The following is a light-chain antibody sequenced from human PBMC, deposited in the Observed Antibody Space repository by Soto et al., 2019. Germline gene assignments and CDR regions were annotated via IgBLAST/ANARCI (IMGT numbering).Light chain of an antibody. CDR1: QSIGKY. CDR2: AAS. Sequence: DIQMTQSPSSLSASVGDRVTITCRASQSIGKYLSWFQQTPGNAPKLLIYAASGLQSGVPSRFSGSGSGTHFTLTINSLQREDFATYYCQQTYNTPLTFGGGTKVDIK. J-gene: IGKJ4*01. CDR3: QQTYNTPLT. V-gene: IGKV1-39*01.